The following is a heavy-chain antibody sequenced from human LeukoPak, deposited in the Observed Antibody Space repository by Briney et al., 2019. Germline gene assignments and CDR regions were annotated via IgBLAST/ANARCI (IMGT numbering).Heavy chain of an antibody. CDR2: IKSKTAGGTT. Sequence: GGSLRLSCAASGFIFSNAWMRWVRQAPGRGLEWIGRIKSKTAGGTTDYAAAVKGRFTISRDDSKSIAYLQMNSLKTEDTAVYYCTRDADTAMAAPFDYWGQGTLVTVSS. J-gene: IGHJ4*02. D-gene: IGHD5-18*01. CDR1: GFIFSNAW. V-gene: IGHV3-15*01. CDR3: TRDADTAMAAPFDY.